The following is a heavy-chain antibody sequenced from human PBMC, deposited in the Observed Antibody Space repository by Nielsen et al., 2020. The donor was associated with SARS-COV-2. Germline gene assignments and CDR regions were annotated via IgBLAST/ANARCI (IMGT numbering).Heavy chain of an antibody. CDR3: AKDPSAYSSGWYGNY. V-gene: IGHV3-23*01. CDR1: GFTFSSYA. Sequence: GGSLRLSCAASGFTFSSYAMSWVRQAPGKGLEWVSAISGSGGSTYYADSVKGRFTISRDNSKNTLYLQMNSLRAEDTAVYYCAKDPSAYSSGWYGNYWGQGTLVTVSS. D-gene: IGHD6-19*01. CDR2: ISGSGGST. J-gene: IGHJ4*02.